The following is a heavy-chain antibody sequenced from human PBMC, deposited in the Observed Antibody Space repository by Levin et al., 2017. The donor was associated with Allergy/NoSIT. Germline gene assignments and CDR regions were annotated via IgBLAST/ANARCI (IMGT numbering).Heavy chain of an antibody. CDR2: ISGDSTKT. Sequence: ASVKVSCKASGYTFSSHGINWLRQAPGQGPEWMGWISGDSTKTNSREKFQDRVIMTTDTSTSKAFMELRSLRSDDTAIYYCARAIVCVIVRGNQLLRRNERLIYGMDVWGQGTTVTVSS. CDR1: GYTFSSHG. D-gene: IGHD2-2*01. V-gene: IGHV1-18*01. CDR3: ARAIVCVIVRGNQLLRRNERLIYGMDV. J-gene: IGHJ6*02.